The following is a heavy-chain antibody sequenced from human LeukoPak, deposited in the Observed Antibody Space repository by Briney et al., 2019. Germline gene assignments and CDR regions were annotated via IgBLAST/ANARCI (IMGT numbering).Heavy chain of an antibody. CDR1: GYTFTSYY. Sequence: GASVKVSCKASGYTFTSYYMHWVRQAPGQGLEWMGGIIPIFGTANYAQKFQGRVTITADESTSTAYMELSSLRSEDTAVYYCATRRPDYYGSGSSWDYFDYWGQGTLVTVSS. CDR2: IIPIFGTA. D-gene: IGHD3-10*01. CDR3: ATRRPDYYGSGSSWDYFDY. J-gene: IGHJ4*02. V-gene: IGHV1-69*13.